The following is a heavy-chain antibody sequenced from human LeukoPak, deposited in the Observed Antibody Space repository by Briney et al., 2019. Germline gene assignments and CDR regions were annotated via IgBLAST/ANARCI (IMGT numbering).Heavy chain of an antibody. Sequence: SETLSLTCTVSGGSISSYYWNWIRQPPGKGLEWIGYIYYSGSTNYNPSLKSRVTISVDTSKNQFSLKLSSVTAADTAVYYCARAAYSGSYHSDYWGQGTLVTVSS. J-gene: IGHJ4*02. V-gene: IGHV4-59*01. CDR3: ARAAYSGSYHSDY. CDR2: IYYSGST. CDR1: GGSISSYY. D-gene: IGHD1-26*01.